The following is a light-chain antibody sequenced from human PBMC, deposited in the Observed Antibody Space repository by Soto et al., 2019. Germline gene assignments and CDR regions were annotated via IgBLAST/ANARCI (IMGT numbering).Light chain of an antibody. CDR3: QQYGSSPYT. CDR2: GTS. Sequence: EIVLTQSPGTLSLSPGERAALSCRASQSISRSYLAWYQQKRGQAPRLLIHGTSNRATGIPDRFSGSGSGTDFTLTISRLEPEDFAVYFCQQYGSSPYTFGQGTKLEI. CDR1: QSISRSY. V-gene: IGKV3-20*01. J-gene: IGKJ2*01.